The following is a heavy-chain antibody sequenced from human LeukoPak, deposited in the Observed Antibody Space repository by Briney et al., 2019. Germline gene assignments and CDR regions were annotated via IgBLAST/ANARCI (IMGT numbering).Heavy chain of an antibody. D-gene: IGHD2-15*01. Sequence: GGSLRLSCAASGFTFSSHGMNWVRQAPGKGLEWVACVNGDSAIIHYTDSVKGRFTISRDNAKNSLYLQMNSLRDEDTAIYYCAKAPRGVDNWFDPWGQGTLVTVSS. J-gene: IGHJ5*02. CDR2: VNGDSAII. V-gene: IGHV3-48*02. CDR1: GFTFSSHG. CDR3: AKAPRGVDNWFDP.